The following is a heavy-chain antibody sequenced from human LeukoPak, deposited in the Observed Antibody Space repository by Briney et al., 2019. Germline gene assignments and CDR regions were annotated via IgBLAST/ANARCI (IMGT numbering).Heavy chain of an antibody. V-gene: IGHV4-4*07. J-gene: IGHJ4*02. CDR3: AADRASGPADY. Sequence: PSETLSLTCTVSGGSISSHYWSWIRQPAGKGLECIGRIQTSGSTNYNPSLKSRVTMSVDTSKNQLSLKLRSVTAADTAVYFCAADRASGPADYWGQGTLVTVSS. CDR2: IQTSGST. CDR1: GGSISSHY. D-gene: IGHD5-12*01.